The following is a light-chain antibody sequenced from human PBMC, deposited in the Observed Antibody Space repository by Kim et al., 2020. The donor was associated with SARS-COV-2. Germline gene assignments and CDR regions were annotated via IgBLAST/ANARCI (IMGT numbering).Light chain of an antibody. CDR2: GRN. Sequence: LGQTVRITCQGDSLGNYYASWYQQKPRQAPVVVIYGRNDRPSGIPDRFSGSNSGNTASLTITGAQAEDEANYYCNSRDSSGNHLVFGGGTQLTVL. CDR3: NSRDSSGNHLV. CDR1: SLGNYY. V-gene: IGLV3-19*01. J-gene: IGLJ3*02.